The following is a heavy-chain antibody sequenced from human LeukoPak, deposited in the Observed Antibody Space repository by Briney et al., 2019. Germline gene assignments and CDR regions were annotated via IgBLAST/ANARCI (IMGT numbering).Heavy chain of an antibody. CDR1: GFTFRNYG. J-gene: IGHJ6*03. CDR2: ISGSGGST. D-gene: IGHD2-15*01. CDR3: ARVLRYCSGGNCYSGGLGYMDV. Sequence: PGGSLRLSCAASGFTFRNYGMSWVRQAPGKGLEWVSAISGSGGSTYNADSVKGRFTISRDNSKNTLYLQMNSLRAEDTAVYYCARVLRYCSGGNCYSGGLGYMDVWGKGTTVTISS. V-gene: IGHV3-23*01.